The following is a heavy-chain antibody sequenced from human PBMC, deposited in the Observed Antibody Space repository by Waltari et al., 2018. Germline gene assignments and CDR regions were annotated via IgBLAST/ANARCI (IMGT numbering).Heavy chain of an antibody. CDR3: ATLVYYDYVWGSYPHNWFDP. D-gene: IGHD3-16*02. CDR2: INQSGST. V-gene: IGHV4-34*01. CDR1: GGSFSGYY. J-gene: IGHJ5*02. Sequence: QVQLQQWGAGLLKPSETLSLTCAVYGGSFSGYYWSWIRQPPGKGLEWIGEINQSGSTNYNPSLKSRVTISVDTSKNQFSLKLSSVTAADTAVYYCATLVYYDYVWGSYPHNWFDPWGQGTLVTVSS.